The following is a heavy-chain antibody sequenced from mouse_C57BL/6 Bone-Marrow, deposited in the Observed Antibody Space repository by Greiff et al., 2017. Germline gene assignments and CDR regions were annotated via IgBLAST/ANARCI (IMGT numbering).Heavy chain of an antibody. CDR2: IDPSDSET. CDR3: ARCFYFDY. CDR1: GYTFTSYW. V-gene: IGHV1-52*01. J-gene: IGHJ2*01. Sequence: QVQLKQSGPELVKPGASVKISCKASGYTFTSYWMHWVKQRPIQGLEWIGNIDPSDSETHYNQKFKDKATLTVDKSSSTAYMQLSSLTSEDSAVYYCARCFYFDYWGQGTTLTVSS.